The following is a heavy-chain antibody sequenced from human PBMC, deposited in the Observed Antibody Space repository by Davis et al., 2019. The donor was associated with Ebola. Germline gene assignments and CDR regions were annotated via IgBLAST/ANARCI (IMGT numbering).Heavy chain of an antibody. Sequence: MPGGSLRLSCTVSGGSISSYYWSWIRQPPGKGLEWIGSIYYSGSTYYNPSLKSRVTISVDTSTNQFSLNLSSVTAADTAVYFCARDLRGGTNDAPRSGMDVWGQGTTVTVSS. J-gene: IGHJ6*02. CDR2: IYYSGST. CDR3: ARDLRGGTNDAPRSGMDV. V-gene: IGHV4-59*05. CDR1: GGSISSYY. D-gene: IGHD2-8*01.